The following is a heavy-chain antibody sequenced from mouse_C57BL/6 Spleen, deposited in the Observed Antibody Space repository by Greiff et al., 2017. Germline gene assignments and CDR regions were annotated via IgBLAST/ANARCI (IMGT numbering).Heavy chain of an antibody. D-gene: IGHD1-1*01. V-gene: IGHV1-50*01. CDR1: GYTFTSYW. CDR2: IDPSASYT. CDR3: ARGTTVVAGD. J-gene: IGHJ2*01. Sequence: QVQLQQPGAELVKPGASVKLSCKASGYTFTSYWMQWVKPRPGQGLEWIGAIDPSASYTNYNQKFKGKATLTVDTSSGTAYMQLSSLTSEDSAVYYCARGTTVVAGDWGQGTTLTVSA.